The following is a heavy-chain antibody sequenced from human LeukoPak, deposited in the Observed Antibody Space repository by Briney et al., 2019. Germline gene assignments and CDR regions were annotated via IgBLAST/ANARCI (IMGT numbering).Heavy chain of an antibody. CDR1: RFTFSSYS. J-gene: IGHJ4*02. CDR3: ARGPSYYDSSGYYDY. V-gene: IGHV3-48*04. CDR2: ISSSSSTI. D-gene: IGHD3-22*01. Sequence: PGGTLRLSSAASRFTFSSYSMIWVPPAPGKGLEWGSYISSSSSTIYYADSGKGRFTISRDNAKNYLDLQMNSLRGEDTAVYYCARGPSYYDSSGYYDYWGQGTLVTVSS.